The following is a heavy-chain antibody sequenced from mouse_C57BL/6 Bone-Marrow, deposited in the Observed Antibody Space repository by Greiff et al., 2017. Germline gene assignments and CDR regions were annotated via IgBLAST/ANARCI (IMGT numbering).Heavy chain of an antibody. D-gene: IGHD3-3*01. CDR2: ISSGGSYT. Sequence: VQLKESGGDLVKPGGSLKLSCAASGFTFSSYGMSWVRQTPDKRLEWVATISSGGSYTYYPDSVKGRFTISRDNAKNTLYLQMSSLKSEDTAVYYCARRAGARYFDYWGQGTTLTVSS. CDR3: ARRAGARYFDY. CDR1: GFTFSSYG. J-gene: IGHJ2*01. V-gene: IGHV5-6*01.